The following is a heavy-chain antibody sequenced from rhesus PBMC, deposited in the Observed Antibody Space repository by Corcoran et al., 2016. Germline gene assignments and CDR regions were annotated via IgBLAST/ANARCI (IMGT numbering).Heavy chain of an antibody. CDR2: INGNSGST. D-gene: IGHD4-29*01. Sequence: QVQLQESGPGLVRHSETLSLTCAVSGGSFNTYWWSCIRQPPGKGLEWIGEINGNSGSTKYKPSLKSRVTISKDASENQFSMKLISVTAADTDVYSCARSVAGLDFWCQGLLVTVSS. CDR3: ARSVAGLDF. V-gene: IGHV4-80*01. J-gene: IGHJ4*01. CDR1: GGSFNTYW.